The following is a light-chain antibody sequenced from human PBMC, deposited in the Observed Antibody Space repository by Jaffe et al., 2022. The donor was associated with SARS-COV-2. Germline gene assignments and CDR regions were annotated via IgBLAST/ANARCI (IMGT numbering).Light chain of an antibody. CDR1: QSVNSGY. CDR2: GAS. CDR3: QQYGGAPRT. Sequence: EIVLTQSPGTLSLSLGERATLSCRASQSVNSGYLAWYQQKPGQAPRLLIYGASSRATGIPDRFSGSGSGTDFTLTISRLEPEDFAVYYCQQYGGAPRTFGQGTKVEIK. J-gene: IGKJ1*01. V-gene: IGKV3-20*01.